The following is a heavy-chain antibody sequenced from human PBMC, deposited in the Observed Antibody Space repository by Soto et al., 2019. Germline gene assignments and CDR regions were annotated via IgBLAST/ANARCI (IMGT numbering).Heavy chain of an antibody. Sequence: QVQLVQSGAEVKKPGASLKVSCKASGYTFTTYDFNWVRQAAGQGLEWMGWMNSNSGNTGYAQNFQGRVTMTRDTSTRTAYMGLSSLRSEDTAVYYCASGGEYGMDVWGQGTTVIVSS. J-gene: IGHJ6*02. CDR1: GYTFTTYD. CDR2: MNSNSGNT. CDR3: ASGGEYGMDV. V-gene: IGHV1-8*01.